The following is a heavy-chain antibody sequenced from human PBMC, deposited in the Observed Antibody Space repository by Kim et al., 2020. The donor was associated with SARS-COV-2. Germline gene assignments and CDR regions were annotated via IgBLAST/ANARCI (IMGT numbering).Heavy chain of an antibody. CDR2: IDPSDSYT. J-gene: IGHJ6*02. CDR1: GYSFTSYW. V-gene: IGHV5-10-1*01. D-gene: IGHD2-2*01. Sequence: GESLKISCKGSGYSFTSYWISWVRQMPGKGLEWMGRIDPSDSYTNYSPSFQGHVTISADKSISTAYLQWSSLKASDTAMYYCARSIVVVPAANHGMDVWGQGTTVTVSS. CDR3: ARSIVVVPAANHGMDV.